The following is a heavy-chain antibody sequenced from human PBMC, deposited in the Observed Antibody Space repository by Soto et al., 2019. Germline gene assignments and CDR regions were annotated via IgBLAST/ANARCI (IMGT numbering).Heavy chain of an antibody. J-gene: IGHJ4*02. Sequence: QTLSLTCAISGDSVSSNTAAWNWIRSSPSRGLEWLGRTYYRSNWRHDYAVSVRSRITVNPDTSKNHFSLQLNSVTPDDTAVYYCARGVAGSGFDLWGQGTLVTVSS. D-gene: IGHD6-19*01. CDR3: ARGVAGSGFDL. CDR1: GDSVSSNTAA. V-gene: IGHV6-1*01. CDR2: TYYRSNWRH.